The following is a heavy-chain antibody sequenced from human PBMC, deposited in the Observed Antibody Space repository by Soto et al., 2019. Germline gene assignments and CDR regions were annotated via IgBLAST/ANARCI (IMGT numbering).Heavy chain of an antibody. V-gene: IGHV4-34*01. J-gene: IGHJ4*02. Sequence: QVQLQQWGAGLLKPSETLSLTCAVYGGSFSGYYWSWIRQPPGKGLEWIGEINHSGSTNYNPSLKSRVTISVDTSKNQFSLKLSSVTAADTAVYYCARRGWVGLLVDYWGQGTLVTVSS. CDR2: INHSGST. CDR3: ARRGWVGLLVDY. CDR1: GGSFSGYY. D-gene: IGHD2-15*01.